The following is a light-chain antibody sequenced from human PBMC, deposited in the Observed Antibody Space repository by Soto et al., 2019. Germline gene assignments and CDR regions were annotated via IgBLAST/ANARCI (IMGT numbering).Light chain of an antibody. CDR3: QSYDSSLSGYV. V-gene: IGLV1-40*01. CDR2: ANS. CDR1: SSNIGAGYD. Sequence: QSVRTQPPSVSGAPGQRVTISCTGSSSNIGAGYDVHWYRQLPGTAPKLLIYANSNRPSGVPDRFSGSKSGTSASLAITGLQAEDEADYYCQSYDSSLSGYVFGTGTKLTVL. J-gene: IGLJ1*01.